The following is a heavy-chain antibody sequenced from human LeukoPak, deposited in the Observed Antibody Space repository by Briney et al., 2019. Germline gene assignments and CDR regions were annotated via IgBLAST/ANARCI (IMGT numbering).Heavy chain of an antibody. Sequence: ASVKVSCKVSGYTLTELSMHWLRQAPGKGLEWMGGFDPEDGETIYAQKFQGRVTMTEDTSTDTAYMELSSLRSEDTAVYYCATLYCSGGSCYSAFDYWGQRTLVTVSS. J-gene: IGHJ4*02. CDR1: GYTLTELS. V-gene: IGHV1-24*01. CDR2: FDPEDGET. CDR3: ATLYCSGGSCYSAFDY. D-gene: IGHD2-15*01.